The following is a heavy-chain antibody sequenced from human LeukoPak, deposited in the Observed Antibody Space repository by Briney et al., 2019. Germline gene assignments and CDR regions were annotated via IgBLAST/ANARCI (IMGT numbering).Heavy chain of an antibody. D-gene: IGHD3-22*01. J-gene: IGHJ6*02. CDR1: GGSISSGGYY. CDR3: AGSEVVIEGYYYGMDV. Sequence: PSQTLSLTCTVSGGSISSGGYYWSWIRQHPGKGLEWIGYIYYSGSTNYNPSLKSRVTISVDTSKNQFSLKLSSVTAADTAVYYCAGSEVVIEGYYYGMDVWGQGTTVTVSS. CDR2: IYYSGST. V-gene: IGHV4-31*03.